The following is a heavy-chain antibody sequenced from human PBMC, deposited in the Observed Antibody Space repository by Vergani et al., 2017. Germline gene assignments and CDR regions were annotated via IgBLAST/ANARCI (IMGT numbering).Heavy chain of an antibody. V-gene: IGHV1-18*04. CDR2: ISAYNGNT. D-gene: IGHD6-19*01. CDR3: ARVDAIAVKRVSYYYYGMDV. Sequence: QVQLVQSGAEVKKPGASVKVSCKASGYTFTSYGISWVRQAPGQGLEWMGWISAYNGNTNYAQKLQGRVTMTTDTSTSTAYLELRSLRSDDTAVYYCARVDAIAVKRVSYYYYGMDVWGQGTTVTVSS. CDR1: GYTFTSYG. J-gene: IGHJ6*02.